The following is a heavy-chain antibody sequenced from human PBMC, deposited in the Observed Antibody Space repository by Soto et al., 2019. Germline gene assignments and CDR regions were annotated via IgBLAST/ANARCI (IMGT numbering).Heavy chain of an antibody. D-gene: IGHD6-13*01. CDR3: ARQLGSSQYDPGLEA. Sequence: SQTLSLTCAISVDRVSSNNGAWNLLSQSPSRGLEWLGRTYYRSQLYNNYAPSVRSRITINPDTSKNQVSLQLNSVTPEDTAVYFCARQLGSSQYDPGLEASGQGTTFTVSS. J-gene: IGHJ6*02. V-gene: IGHV6-1*01. CDR1: VDRVSSNNGA. CDR2: TYYRSQLYN.